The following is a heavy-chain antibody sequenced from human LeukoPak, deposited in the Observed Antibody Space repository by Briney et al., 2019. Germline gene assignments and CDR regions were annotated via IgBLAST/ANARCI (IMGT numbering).Heavy chain of an antibody. Sequence: SETLSLTCSVSGGSISSYYWSWIRQPPGKGLEWIGYISHSGSTNYNPSLKSRVTISVDTSKNQFSLKLSSVTAADTAVYYCAREPVTHGDEAYFDYWGQGTLVTVSS. V-gene: IGHV4-59*01. CDR3: AREPVTHGDEAYFDY. CDR1: GGSISSYY. D-gene: IGHD4-17*01. CDR2: ISHSGST. J-gene: IGHJ4*02.